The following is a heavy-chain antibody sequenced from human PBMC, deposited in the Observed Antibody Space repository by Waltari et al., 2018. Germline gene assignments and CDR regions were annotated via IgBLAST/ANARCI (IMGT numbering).Heavy chain of an antibody. J-gene: IGHJ4*02. CDR3: ASSGYSSSDY. V-gene: IGHV3-30*02. D-gene: IGHD6-13*01. CDR2: IRYDGSNK. CDR1: GFTFSSYD. Sequence: QVQLVESGGGVVQPGGSLRLSCAASGFTFSSYDMHWVRQAPGKGLEWVAFIRYDGSNKYYAESVKGRFTISRDNSKNTLYLQMNSLRAEDTAVYYCASSGYSSSDYWGQGTLVTVSS.